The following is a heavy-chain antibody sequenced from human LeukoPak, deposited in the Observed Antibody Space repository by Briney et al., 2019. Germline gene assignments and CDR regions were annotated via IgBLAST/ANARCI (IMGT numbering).Heavy chain of an antibody. D-gene: IGHD3-3*01. CDR2: INHSGST. Sequence: SETLSLTCAVYGGSFSGYYWSWIRQPPGKGLEWIGEINHSGSTNYNPSLKSRVTISVDTSKNQFSLKLSSVTAADTAVYYCARHDLTIFGVAIRYWGQGTLVTVSP. V-gene: IGHV4-34*01. CDR3: ARHDLTIFGVAIRY. CDR1: GGSFSGYY. J-gene: IGHJ4*02.